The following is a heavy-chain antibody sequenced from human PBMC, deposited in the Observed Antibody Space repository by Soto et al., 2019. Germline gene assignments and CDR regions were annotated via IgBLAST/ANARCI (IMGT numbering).Heavy chain of an antibody. CDR2: IIPIFGTA. V-gene: IGHV1-69*06. CDR1: GGTFSSYA. J-gene: IGHJ6*02. D-gene: IGHD6-13*01. CDR3: ARVRPGIAAAGSGNYYYYGMDV. Sequence: SVKVSCKASGGTFSSYAISWVRQAPGQGLEWMGGIIPIFGTANYAQKFQGRVTITADKSTGTAYMVLSSLRSEGTAVYYCARVRPGIAAAGSGNYYYYGMDVWGQGTTVTVSS.